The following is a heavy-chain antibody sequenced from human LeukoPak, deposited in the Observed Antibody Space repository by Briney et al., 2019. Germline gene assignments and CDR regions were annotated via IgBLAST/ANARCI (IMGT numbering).Heavy chain of an antibody. CDR2: IYYSGST. Sequence: SKTLSLTCTVSGGSISSGGYYWSWIRQHPGKGLEWIGYIYYSGSTYYNPSLKSRVTISVDTSKNQFSLKLSSVTAADTAVYYCARIGSSGWYGPGDFDYWGQGTLVTVSS. J-gene: IGHJ4*02. D-gene: IGHD6-19*01. V-gene: IGHV4-31*03. CDR1: GGSISSGGYY. CDR3: ARIGSSGWYGPGDFDY.